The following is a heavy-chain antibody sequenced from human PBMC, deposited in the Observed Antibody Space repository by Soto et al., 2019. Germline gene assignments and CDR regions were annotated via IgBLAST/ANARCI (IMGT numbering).Heavy chain of an antibody. CDR3: ARVGGIGAPPGTDY. Sequence: QVQLVQSGAEVKKPGSSVKVSCKASGGIFSSYAISWLRQAPGQGLEWMGAVIPILGQAYYAQDLQDRVYITADESTRTTYMELSSLRSEDTAVYFCARVGGIGAPPGTDYWGQGTLVTVSS. J-gene: IGHJ4*02. CDR1: GGIFSSYA. V-gene: IGHV1-69*01. D-gene: IGHD6-6*01. CDR2: VIPILGQA.